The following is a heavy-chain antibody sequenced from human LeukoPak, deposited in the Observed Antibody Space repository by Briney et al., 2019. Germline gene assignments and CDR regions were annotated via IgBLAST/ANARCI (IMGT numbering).Heavy chain of an antibody. CDR3: ARTYCSSTSCSPGGY. Sequence: SGPTLVKHTQTLTLTCTFSGFSLSTSGVGVGWIRQPPGKALEWLALIYWDDDKRYSPSLKSRRTITKDTSKNQVVLTMTNMDPVDTATYYCARTYCSSTSCSPGGYWGQGTLVTVSS. CDR2: IYWDDDK. D-gene: IGHD2-2*01. V-gene: IGHV2-5*02. CDR1: GFSLSTSGVG. J-gene: IGHJ4*02.